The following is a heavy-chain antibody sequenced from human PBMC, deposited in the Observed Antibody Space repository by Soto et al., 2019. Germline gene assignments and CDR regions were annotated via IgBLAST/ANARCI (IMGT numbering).Heavy chain of an antibody. D-gene: IGHD3-10*01. CDR3: ARGGVKNMLRGVPHNWFDP. CDR2: ISAYNGNT. J-gene: IGHJ5*02. CDR1: GYTFTNYG. Sequence: GASVKVSCKASGYTFTNYGISWVRQAPGQGLEWMGWISAYNGNTNYAQKLQGRVTMTTDTSTSTAYMELRSLRSDDTAVYYCARGGVKNMLRGVPHNWFDPWGQGTLVTVSS. V-gene: IGHV1-18*01.